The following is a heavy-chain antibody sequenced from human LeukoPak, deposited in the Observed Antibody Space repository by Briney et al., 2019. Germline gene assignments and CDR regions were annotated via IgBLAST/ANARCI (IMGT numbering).Heavy chain of an antibody. D-gene: IGHD3-3*01. CDR1: GGSFSGYY. J-gene: IGHJ3*02. Sequence: SSETPSLTCAVYGGSFSGYYWSWIRQPPGKGLEWIGEINHSGSTNYNPSLKSRVTISVDTSKNQFSLKLSSVTAADTAVYYCARVPSPVLRFLEWSNDAFDIWGQGTMVTVSS. CDR3: ARVPSPVLRFLEWSNDAFDI. V-gene: IGHV4-34*01. CDR2: INHSGST.